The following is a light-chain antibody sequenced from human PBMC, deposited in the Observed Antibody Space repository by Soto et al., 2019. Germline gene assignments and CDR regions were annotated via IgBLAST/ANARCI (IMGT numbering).Light chain of an antibody. CDR2: GAS. V-gene: IGKV3-15*01. CDR1: QSVSRN. J-gene: IGKJ1*01. Sequence: EIVMTQSPATLSVSPGKRATLSCRASQSVSRNLAWYQKKPGQGPRLLIYGASTRATVIPARCGSSGSGTEFTLTSSSLQSEDVADYYWQQYNNCPRTFGQGTKVEIK. CDR3: QQYNNCPRT.